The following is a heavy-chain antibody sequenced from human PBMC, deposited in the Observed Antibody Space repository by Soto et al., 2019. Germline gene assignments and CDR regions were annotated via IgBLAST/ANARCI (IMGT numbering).Heavy chain of an antibody. V-gene: IGHV4-31*03. CDR1: GGSISIGGYY. Sequence: PSETLSLTCTVSGGSISIGGYYWSWIRQHPGKGLEWIGYIYYSGSTYYNPSLKSRVTISVDTSKNQFSLKLSSVTAADTAVCYCARDRAGYYGLSSGYYPDAFDIWGQGTMVTVSS. CDR2: IYYSGST. CDR3: ARDRAGYYGLSSGYYPDAFDI. D-gene: IGHD3-22*01. J-gene: IGHJ3*02.